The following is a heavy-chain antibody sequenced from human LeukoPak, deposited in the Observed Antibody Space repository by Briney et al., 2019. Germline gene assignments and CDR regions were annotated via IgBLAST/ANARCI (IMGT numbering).Heavy chain of an antibody. CDR1: GFTFSSYD. J-gene: IGHJ4*02. D-gene: IGHD2/OR15-2a*01. V-gene: IGHV3-13*01. CDR3: ARGHDLSDC. CDR2: IAVAGDT. Sequence: TGGSLRLSCAASGFTFSSYDMHWVRQAAGKGLEWVSGIAVAGDTYYPDSVKGRFTISRENAKNSLYLQMNSLRADDTAVYYCARGHDLSDCWGRGTLVTVSS.